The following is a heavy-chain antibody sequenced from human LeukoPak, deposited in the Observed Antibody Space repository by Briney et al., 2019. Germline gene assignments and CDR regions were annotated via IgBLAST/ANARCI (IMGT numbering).Heavy chain of an antibody. D-gene: IGHD2-15*01. V-gene: IGHV4-59*01. Sequence: SETLSLTCTVSGASISSYSWSWIRQPPGKGLEWIGYIYYSGSTNYNPSLKSRVTISVDTSKNQFSLKLSSVTAADTAVYYCARGYSPDYWGQGTLVTVSS. J-gene: IGHJ4*02. CDR2: IYYSGST. CDR1: GASISSYS. CDR3: ARGYSPDY.